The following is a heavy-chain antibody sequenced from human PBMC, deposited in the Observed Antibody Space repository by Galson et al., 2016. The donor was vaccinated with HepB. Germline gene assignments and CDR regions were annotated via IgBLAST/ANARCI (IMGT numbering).Heavy chain of an antibody. CDR3: AVGGWLDY. J-gene: IGHJ4*02. D-gene: IGHD6-19*01. CDR2: IKRDGSER. Sequence: SLRLSCADSGFTFGSHWMSWVRQAPGKGLEWVANIKRDGSERNYADSVKGRFTISRDNTQNSLYLHMNTLRAEDTAVYYCAVGGWLDYWGQGTLVSVSS. V-gene: IGHV3-7*01. CDR1: GFTFGSHW.